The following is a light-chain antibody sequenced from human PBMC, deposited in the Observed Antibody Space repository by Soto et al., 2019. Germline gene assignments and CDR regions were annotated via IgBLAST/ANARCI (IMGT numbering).Light chain of an antibody. CDR1: QTISSW. Sequence: IKVNQPPSTLSGKERDRVTITCRASQTISSWLAWYQQKPGKAHKLLIYKASTLKSGVPSRFSGSGSGTEFTLTISSLQPDDFATYYCQHYTSYSEAFGQGTMVDVK. CDR3: QHYTSYSEA. J-gene: IGKJ1*01. V-gene: IGKV1-5*03. CDR2: KAS.